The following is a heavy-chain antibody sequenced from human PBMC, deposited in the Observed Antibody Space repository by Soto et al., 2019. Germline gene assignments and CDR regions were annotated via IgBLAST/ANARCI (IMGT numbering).Heavy chain of an antibody. CDR2: IYYRGST. V-gene: IGHV4-39*01. CDR1: GGSISSSSYY. D-gene: IGHD3-3*01. CDR3: ARQLLRITISNG. Sequence: QLQLQESGPGLVKPSETLSLTCTVSGGSISSSSYYWGWIRQPPGKGLEWIGSIYYRGSTYYNPSRRRRVTTSVDTSKILFSLKLSSVTAADTAVYYCARQLLRITISNGWGQGTLVTFSS. J-gene: IGHJ4*02.